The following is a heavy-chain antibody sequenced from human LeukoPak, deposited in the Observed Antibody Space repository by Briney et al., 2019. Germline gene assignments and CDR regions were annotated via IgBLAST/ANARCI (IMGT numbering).Heavy chain of an antibody. J-gene: IGHJ6*03. D-gene: IGHD3-10*01. V-gene: IGHV4-39*01. CDR3: ARHVVPRVRGHMVRDRSDYYMDV. CDR1: GGSISSSSYS. Sequence: PSETLSLTCTVSGGSISSSSYSWGWIRQPPGKGLEWIGSIYYSGSTYYNPSLKSRVTISVDTSKNQFSLKLSSVTAADTAVYYCARHVVPRVRGHMVRDRSDYYMDVWGKGTTVTISS. CDR2: IYYSGST.